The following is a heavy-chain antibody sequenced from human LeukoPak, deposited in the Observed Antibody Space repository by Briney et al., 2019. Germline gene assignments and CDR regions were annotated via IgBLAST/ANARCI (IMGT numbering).Heavy chain of an antibody. D-gene: IGHD3-22*01. V-gene: IGHV3-23*01. J-gene: IGHJ4*02. CDR3: AKVNRGLYYYDSSGYYYGPYYFDY. Sequence: GGSLRLSCVASGFTFSSSWMSWVRQAPGKGLEWVSAISGSGGSTYYADSVKGRFTISRDNSKNTLYLQMNSLRAEDTAVYYCAKVNRGLYYYDSSGYYYGPYYFDYWGQGTLVTVSS. CDR2: ISGSGGST. CDR1: GFTFSSSW.